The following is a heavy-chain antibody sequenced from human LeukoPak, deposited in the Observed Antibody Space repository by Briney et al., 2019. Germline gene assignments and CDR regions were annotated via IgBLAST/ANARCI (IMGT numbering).Heavy chain of an antibody. V-gene: IGHV3-33*01. D-gene: IGHD3-10*01. CDR3: APLWFGELLSLDY. CDR1: GFTFGSYG. J-gene: IGHJ4*02. Sequence: PGGSLRLSCAASGFTFGSYGMHWVRQAPGKGLEWVAVIWYDGSNKYYADSVKGRFTISRDNSKNTLYLQMNSLGAEDTAVYYCAPLWFGELLSLDYWGQGTLVTVSS. CDR2: IWYDGSNK.